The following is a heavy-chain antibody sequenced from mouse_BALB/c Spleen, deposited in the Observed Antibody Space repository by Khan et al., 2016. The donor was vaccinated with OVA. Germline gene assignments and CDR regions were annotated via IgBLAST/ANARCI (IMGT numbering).Heavy chain of an antibody. D-gene: IGHD2-13*01. Sequence: EVELVESGPGLVKPSQSLSLTCTVTGYSITSGYAWNWIRQFPGNKLEWMGYISYSGVTSYTPSLKSRISITRDTSKNQFFLQLTSVTTEDTTTYYCARGNDSGYYFDYGGQGTTLTVSS. CDR2: ISYSGVT. J-gene: IGHJ2*01. V-gene: IGHV3-2*02. CDR1: GYSITSGYA. CDR3: ARGNDSGYYFDY.